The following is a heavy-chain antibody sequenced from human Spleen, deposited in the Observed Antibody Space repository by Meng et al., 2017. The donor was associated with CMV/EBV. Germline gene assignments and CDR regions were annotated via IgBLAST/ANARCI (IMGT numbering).Heavy chain of an antibody. Sequence: GESLKISCEVSGFTFRSYEMNWVRQAPGKGLEWISYISRSGDIIYYADSVKGRFTISRDNAKNSLYLQMNSLRAEDTAVYYCARDHARVVPAAIPFYSNSPGGPYYYYGMDVWGQGTTVTVSS. CDR2: ISRSGDII. CDR3: ARDHARVVPAAIPFYSNSPGGPYYYYGMDV. J-gene: IGHJ6*02. CDR1: GFTFRSYE. D-gene: IGHD2-2*02. V-gene: IGHV3-48*03.